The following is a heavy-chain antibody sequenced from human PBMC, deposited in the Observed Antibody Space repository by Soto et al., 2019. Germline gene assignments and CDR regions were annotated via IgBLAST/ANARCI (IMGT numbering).Heavy chain of an antibody. V-gene: IGHV3-30-3*01. J-gene: IGHJ4*02. CDR3: ARVRSGGSGYFDY. CDR1: GFTFSDYA. D-gene: IGHD2-15*01. CDR2: ISSDGGNR. Sequence: LRLSCAASGFTFSDYALHWVRQAPGKGLEWVTVISSDGGNRYYADSVKGRFTVSRDNAKNSLYLEVSSLRAEDTAVYYCARVRSGGSGYFDYWGQGTLVTVSS.